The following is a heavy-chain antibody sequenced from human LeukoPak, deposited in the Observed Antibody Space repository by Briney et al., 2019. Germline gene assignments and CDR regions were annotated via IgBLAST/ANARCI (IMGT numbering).Heavy chain of an antibody. D-gene: IGHD1-7*01. CDR2: IYYSGSI. V-gene: IGHV4-30-4*08. CDR3: ARGWDYEPPFDY. J-gene: IGHJ4*02. CDR1: GGSISSGDYY. Sequence: SQTLSLTCTVSGGSISSGDYYWSWIRQPPGKGLEWIGYIYYSGSIYYNPSLKSRVTISVDTSKNQFSLKLSSVTAADTAVYYCARGWDYEPPFDYWGQGTLVTVSS.